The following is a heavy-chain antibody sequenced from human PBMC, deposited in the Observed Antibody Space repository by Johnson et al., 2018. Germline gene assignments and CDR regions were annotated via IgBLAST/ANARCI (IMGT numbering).Heavy chain of an antibody. V-gene: IGHV3-30*14. CDR3: ARLHFYYLDV. D-gene: IGHD5-24*01. CDR1: GFTFSSYA. CDR2: ISNGGSN. Sequence: VQLVQSGGGVVQPGRSLRLSCAASGFTFSSYAMHWVRQAPGKGLESVAVISNGGSNHYTDSVRGRVTIARDTSTNTLSLQMNSLKVGDTAVYYCARLHFYYLDVWGMGTTVTVSS. J-gene: IGHJ6*03.